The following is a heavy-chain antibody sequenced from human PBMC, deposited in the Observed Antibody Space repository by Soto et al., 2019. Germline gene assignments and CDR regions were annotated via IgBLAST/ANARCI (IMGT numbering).Heavy chain of an antibody. J-gene: IGHJ4*02. CDR2: IGYDAIYK. CDR3: VKSLITLGESQSSFFDY. Sequence: QVQLEESGGGVVQPGGSLRLSCAASGFTFDEHSMHWVRQAPGKGLEWVAAIGYDAIYKFYADSVEGRFTISRDNSKNTLYLQMNSLRNEDTAVYYCVKSLITLGESQSSFFDYWGQGTLVSVS. V-gene: IGHV3-30-3*02. D-gene: IGHD3-16*01. CDR1: GFTFDEHS.